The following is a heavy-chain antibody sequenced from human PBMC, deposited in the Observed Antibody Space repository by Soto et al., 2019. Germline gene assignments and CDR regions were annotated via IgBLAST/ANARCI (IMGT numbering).Heavy chain of an antibody. D-gene: IGHD3-3*01. CDR3: ARALLRFLFGFDP. CDR1: GYTFTSYD. Sequence: SVKVSCNASGYTFTSYDINWVRQATGQVLEWMGWMNPNSGSTGYXXKFQGRVXXTRNTSISTAXMELSXLRSEETAVYYCARALLRFLFGFDPWGQGTLVTVSS. CDR2: MNPNSGST. V-gene: IGHV1-8*01. J-gene: IGHJ5*02.